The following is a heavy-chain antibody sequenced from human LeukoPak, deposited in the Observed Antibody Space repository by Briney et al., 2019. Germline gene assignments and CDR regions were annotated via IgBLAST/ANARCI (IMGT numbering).Heavy chain of an antibody. V-gene: IGHV1-2*02. CDR1: GYTFTGYY. CDR3: ARHRDFDSTGYYYPLFDY. D-gene: IGHD3-22*01. Sequence: GASVKVSCKASGYTFTGYYLHWVRQAPGQGLEWMGWINANHGGTNYAQQFQGRVTMTRDTSISTAYMELSRLRSGDAAVYYCARHRDFDSTGYYYPLFDYWGQGTLVTVSS. J-gene: IGHJ4*02. CDR2: INANHGGT.